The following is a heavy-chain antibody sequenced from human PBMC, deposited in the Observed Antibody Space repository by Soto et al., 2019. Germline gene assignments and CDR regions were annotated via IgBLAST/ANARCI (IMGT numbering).Heavy chain of an antibody. CDR2: INPSGGST. V-gene: IGHV1-46*01. D-gene: IGHD4-4*01. CDR3: ARYDYNGYYFDY. CDR1: GYTFSNYY. J-gene: IGHJ4*02. Sequence: QVQLVQSGAEVKKPGASVRVSCKASGYTFSNYYMHWVRQAPGQGHEWMGIINPSGGSTTYAQKFPGRVAMTRGTSTITVYMELSGLRSEDTAVYYCARYDYNGYYFDYWGQGTLVTVSS.